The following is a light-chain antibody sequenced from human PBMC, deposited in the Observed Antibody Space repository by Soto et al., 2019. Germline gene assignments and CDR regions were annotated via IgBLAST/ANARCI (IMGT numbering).Light chain of an antibody. CDR2: GAS. CDR3: QRYGSSPLFT. CDR1: QSVSSSY. V-gene: IGKV3-20*01. Sequence: EIVFTQSPGTLSLSPGERATLSCRASQSVSSSYLAWYQQKPGQAPRLLIYGASSRATGIPDRFSGSVSGTDFTLTISRLEPEDFAVYYCQRYGSSPLFTFGGGTKLDIK. J-gene: IGKJ4*01.